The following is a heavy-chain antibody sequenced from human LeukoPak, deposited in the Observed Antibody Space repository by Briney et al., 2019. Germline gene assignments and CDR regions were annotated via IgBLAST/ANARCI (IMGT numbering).Heavy chain of an antibody. CDR2: ISYDGSNK. D-gene: IGHD3-22*01. V-gene: IGHV3-30-3*01. Sequence: GGSLRLSCAASGFTFSSYAMHWVRQAPGKGLEWVAVISYDGSNKYYADSVKGRFTISRDNSKNTLYLQMNSLRAEDTAVYYCARKGDSSGYSDFDYWGQGTLVTVSS. CDR1: GFTFSSYA. CDR3: ARKGDSSGYSDFDY. J-gene: IGHJ4*02.